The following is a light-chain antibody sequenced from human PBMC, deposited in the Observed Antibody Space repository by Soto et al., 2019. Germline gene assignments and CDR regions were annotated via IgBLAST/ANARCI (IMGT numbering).Light chain of an antibody. CDR3: QQNYNSPRT. CDR1: QSISSY. CDR2: AAS. Sequence: DIQMPQSPSSLSSSLGERATITCRASQSISSYLDWYQQKPGQAPRLLIYAASTLETGIPARFSGSGSGTEFTLTISSLQSEDFAVYYCQQNYNSPRTFGQGTKVDIK. V-gene: IGKV1-39*01. J-gene: IGKJ1*01.